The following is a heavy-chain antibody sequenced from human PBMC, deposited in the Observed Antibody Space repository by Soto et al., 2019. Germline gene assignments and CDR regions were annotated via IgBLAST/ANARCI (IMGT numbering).Heavy chain of an antibody. D-gene: IGHD6-19*01. CDR1: GGTFSTFG. CDR2: IIPIFNTA. CDR3: ARQTVSSGWHYGNWFDP. V-gene: IGHV1-69*06. Sequence: ASVKVSCKVSGGTFSTFGISWVRQAPGQGLEWMGGIIPIFNTAKYAQKFQGRVTITADKSTSTVHMELSSLRSEDTAVYYCARQTVSSGWHYGNWFDPWGQGTMVTVYS. J-gene: IGHJ5*02.